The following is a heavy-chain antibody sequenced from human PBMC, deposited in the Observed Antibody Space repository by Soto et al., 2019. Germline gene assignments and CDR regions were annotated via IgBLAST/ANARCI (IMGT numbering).Heavy chain of an antibody. Sequence: GASVKVSCKASGYTFTSYGISWVRQAPGQGLEWMGWISAYNGNTNYAQKLQGRVTMTTDTSTSTAYMELRSLRSDDTAVYYCARNQPRVYYDFWSGYYPEFNWFDPWGQGTLVTVSS. D-gene: IGHD3-3*01. CDR2: ISAYNGNT. J-gene: IGHJ5*02. CDR3: ARNQPRVYYDFWSGYYPEFNWFDP. CDR1: GYTFTSYG. V-gene: IGHV1-18*01.